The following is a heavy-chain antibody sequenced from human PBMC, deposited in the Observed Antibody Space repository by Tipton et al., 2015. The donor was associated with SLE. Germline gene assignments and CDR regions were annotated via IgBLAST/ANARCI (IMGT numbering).Heavy chain of an antibody. CDR2: IYTSGST. V-gene: IGHV4-61*02. Sequence: LSLPFPFSGGSISSGSYYWSWIRQPAGKGLEWIGRIYTSGSTNYNPSLKSRVTISVDTSKNQFSLKLSSVTAADTAVYYCARGLIAARFDYWGQGTLVTVSS. CDR1: GGSISSGSYY. J-gene: IGHJ4*02. D-gene: IGHD6-6*01. CDR3: ARGLIAARFDY.